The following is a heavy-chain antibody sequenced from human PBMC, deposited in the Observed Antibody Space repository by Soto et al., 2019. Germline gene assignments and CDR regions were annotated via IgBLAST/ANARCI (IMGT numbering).Heavy chain of an antibody. J-gene: IGHJ4*02. CDR3: AILVNWNSFDY. CDR2: INHSGST. D-gene: IGHD1-7*01. CDR1: GGSFSGYS. V-gene: IGHV4-34*01. Sequence: SETLSLTCAVYGGSFSGYSWTWIRQPPGKGLEWIGYINHSGSTNYNPSLKSRVTISVDTSKNQFSLKLSSVTAADTAVNYCAILVNWNSFDYWGQGTLVTVSS.